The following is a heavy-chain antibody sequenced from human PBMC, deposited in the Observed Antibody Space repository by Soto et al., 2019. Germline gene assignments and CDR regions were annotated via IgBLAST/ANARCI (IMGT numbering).Heavy chain of an antibody. J-gene: IGHJ4*02. D-gene: IGHD3-22*01. CDR1: GGSFSGYY. CDR3: ARAGDSSGYSDY. Sequence: SETLSLTCAVYGGSFSGYYGSWIRQPPGKGLEWIGEINHRGSTNYNPSLKSRVTISVDTSKNQISLKLSSVTAADTAVYYCARAGDSSGYSDYWGQGTLVTVSS. V-gene: IGHV4-34*01. CDR2: INHRGST.